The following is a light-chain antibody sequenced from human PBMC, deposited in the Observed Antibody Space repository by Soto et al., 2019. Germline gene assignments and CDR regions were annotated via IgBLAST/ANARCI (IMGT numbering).Light chain of an antibody. V-gene: IGKV1-5*03. CDR2: KAS. CDR3: QQYSSYSIT. Sequence: DIQMTQSPSTLSASVGERVTITCRASQSISSWLAWYQQKPEKAPKLLIYKASSLESGVPSRFSGSGSGTEFTLTISSLQPDDFATYYCQQYSSYSITFGQGTRLEIK. J-gene: IGKJ5*01. CDR1: QSISSW.